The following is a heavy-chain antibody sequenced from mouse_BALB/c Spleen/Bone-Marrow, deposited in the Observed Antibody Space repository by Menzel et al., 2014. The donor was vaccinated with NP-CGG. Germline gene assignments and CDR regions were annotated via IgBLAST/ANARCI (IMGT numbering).Heavy chain of an antibody. CDR3: ARDVPLYDVGYFDY. CDR2: ISSGSSTI. Sequence: EVMLVESGGGLVQPGGSRKLSCAASGFTFSSFGVHWVRQAPEKGLEWVAYISSGSSTIYYADTAKGRFTISRDNPKNTLFLQMTSLRSEDTAMYYCARDVPLYDVGYFDYWGQGTTLTVSS. J-gene: IGHJ2*01. V-gene: IGHV5-17*02. D-gene: IGHD2-14*01. CDR1: GFTFSSFG.